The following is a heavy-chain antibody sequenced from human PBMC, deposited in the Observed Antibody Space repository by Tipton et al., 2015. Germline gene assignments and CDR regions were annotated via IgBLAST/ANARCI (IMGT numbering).Heavy chain of an antibody. CDR2: LLYNGNT. CDR3: ARGGGDDYIWGSSRFDS. J-gene: IGHJ5*01. D-gene: IGHD3-16*02. CDR1: GVSVIITNLY. Sequence: TLSLTCTVSGVSVIITNLYWTWIRQSPGKGLEWIGHLLYNGNTNYNPSLKSRVTISVDTSENRFSLRLTSVTAADTAMYYCARGGGDDYIWGSSRFDSWGQGILVTVSS. V-gene: IGHV4-61*01.